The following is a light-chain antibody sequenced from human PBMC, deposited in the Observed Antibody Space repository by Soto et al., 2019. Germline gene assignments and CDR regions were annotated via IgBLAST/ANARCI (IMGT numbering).Light chain of an antibody. V-gene: IGKV4-1*01. J-gene: IGKJ2*01. Sequence: DIVMTQSQDSLAVSLGERANINCKASQSVLYRSSNKNYLAWYQQKPGQPPKLLIYWASTRESGVPDRFSGSGSGTDFTLTISSLQAEDVAVYYCQQYYSTPYTFGQGTKLEIK. CDR3: QQYYSTPYT. CDR2: WAS. CDR1: QSVLYRSSNKNY.